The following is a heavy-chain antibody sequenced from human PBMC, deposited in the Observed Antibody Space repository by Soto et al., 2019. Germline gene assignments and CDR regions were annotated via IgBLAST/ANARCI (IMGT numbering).Heavy chain of an antibody. D-gene: IGHD2-15*01. CDR2: IIPIFGTA. J-gene: IGHJ6*02. CDR3: ARDRSGYCSGGSCYSDYYYGMDV. Sequence: QVQLVQSGAEVKKPGSSVKVSCKASGGTFSSYAISWVRQAPGQGLEWMGGIIPIFGTANYAQKFQGRVTITADESTSTAYMERSSLRSEDTAVYYCARDRSGYCSGGSCYSDYYYGMDVWGQGTTVTVSS. V-gene: IGHV1-69*01. CDR1: GGTFSSYA.